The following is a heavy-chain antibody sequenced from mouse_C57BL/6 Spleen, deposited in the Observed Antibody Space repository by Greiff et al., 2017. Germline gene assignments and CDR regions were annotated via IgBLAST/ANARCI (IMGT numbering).Heavy chain of an antibody. CDR1: GYTFTSYW. CDR2: IHPNSGST. CDR3: ARDYYGSFSFDY. D-gene: IGHD1-1*01. J-gene: IGHJ2*01. Sequence: QVQLQQPGAELVKPGASVKLSCKASGYTFTSYWMHWVKQRPGQGLEWIGMIHPNSGSTNYNEKFKSKATLTVDKSSSTAYMQLSSLTSEDSAVYYCARDYYGSFSFDYWGQGTTLTVSS. V-gene: IGHV1-64*01.